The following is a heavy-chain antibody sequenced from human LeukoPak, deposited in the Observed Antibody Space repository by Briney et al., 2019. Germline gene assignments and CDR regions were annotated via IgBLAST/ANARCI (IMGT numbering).Heavy chain of an antibody. J-gene: IGHJ4*02. CDR1: GGSIRSYY. CDR3: ASTLGELSLYLDY. CDR2: VYYSGGT. Sequence: TSETLSLTCTVSGGSIRSYYWTWIRQPPGKGLEWIGCVYYSGGTYHNPSLKSRVTMSLDTSKNQFSLKLSYLTAADTAVYYCASTLGELSLYLDYWGQGTLVTVSS. D-gene: IGHD3-16*02. V-gene: IGHV4-59*01.